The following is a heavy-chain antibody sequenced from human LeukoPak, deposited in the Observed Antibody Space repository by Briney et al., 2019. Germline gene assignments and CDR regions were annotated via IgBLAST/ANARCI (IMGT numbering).Heavy chain of an antibody. J-gene: IGHJ5*02. CDR2: IIPILGIA. CDR1: GGTFSXYA. Sequence: VKVSCKASGGTFSXYAISWVRQAPGQGLEWMGRIIPILGIANYAQKFQGRVTITADKSTSTAYMELSSLRSGDTAVYYCARVGYGDYANWFDPWGQGALVTVSS. CDR3: ARVGYGDYANWFDP. V-gene: IGHV1-69*04. D-gene: IGHD4-17*01.